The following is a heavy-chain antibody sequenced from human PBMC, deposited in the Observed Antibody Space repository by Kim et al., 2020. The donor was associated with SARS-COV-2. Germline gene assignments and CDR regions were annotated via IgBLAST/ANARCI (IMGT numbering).Heavy chain of an antibody. D-gene: IGHD2-15*01. Sequence: TDGGTTDYAAPVKGRFTISRDDSKNTLYLKMNSLKTEDTAVYYCTTVRVAWGQGTLVTVSS. CDR2: TDGGTT. V-gene: IGHV3-15*01. CDR3: TTVRVA. J-gene: IGHJ5*02.